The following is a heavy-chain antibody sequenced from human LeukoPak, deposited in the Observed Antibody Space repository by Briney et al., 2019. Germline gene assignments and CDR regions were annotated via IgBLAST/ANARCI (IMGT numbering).Heavy chain of an antibody. CDR2: IWYDGSNK. D-gene: IGHD5-24*01. V-gene: IGHV3-33*08. CDR1: GFTFSNYG. Sequence: GGSLRLSCSASGFTFSNYGMHWVRQAPGKGLEWVAVIWYDGSNKYYADSVKGRFTISRDNSKNTLYLQMNSLRAEDTAVYYCARGKRDALNYYYYGMDVWGQGTTVTVSS. J-gene: IGHJ6*02. CDR3: ARGKRDALNYYYYGMDV.